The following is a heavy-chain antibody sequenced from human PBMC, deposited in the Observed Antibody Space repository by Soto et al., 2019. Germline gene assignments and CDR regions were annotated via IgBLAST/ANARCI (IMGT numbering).Heavy chain of an antibody. CDR1: LYNFTSYW. CDR2: IYPGDSDT. J-gene: IGHJ4*02. D-gene: IGHD6-19*01. CDR3: ARLRRDSVVAGLDY. Sequence: GDSLKISCKGSLYNFTSYWIGWVRQMPGKGLEWMGIIYPGDSDTRYSPSFQGQVTISADKSISTAYLQWSSLKASDNAMYYCARLRRDSVVAGLDYWGKGTLVTVSS. V-gene: IGHV5-51*01.